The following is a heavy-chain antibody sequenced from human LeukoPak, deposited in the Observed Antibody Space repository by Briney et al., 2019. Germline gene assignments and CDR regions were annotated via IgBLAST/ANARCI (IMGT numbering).Heavy chain of an antibody. CDR1: GLIFSSYA. Sequence: GSLRLSCAASGLIFSSYAMSWVRQVPGKGLEWVSSISGSGGSTYYADSVKGRFTVSRDNSKNTLFLQMNSLRGDDTAVYYCAREAKDCTGGTCHSGGGYYFQYWGQGTLVAVSS. D-gene: IGHD2-15*01. V-gene: IGHV3-23*01. CDR2: ISGSGGST. CDR3: AREAKDCTGGTCHSGGGYYFQY. J-gene: IGHJ4*02.